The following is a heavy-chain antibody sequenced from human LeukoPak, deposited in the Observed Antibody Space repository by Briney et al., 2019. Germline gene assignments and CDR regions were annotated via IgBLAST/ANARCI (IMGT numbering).Heavy chain of an antibody. J-gene: IGHJ4*02. CDR2: IYPGDSDT. V-gene: IGHV5-51*01. CDR3: ARRFRSGPYCDY. CDR1: GYSFASYW. D-gene: IGHD1-26*01. Sequence: GESLKISCKGSGYSFASYWIGWVRQMPGKGLEWMWIIYPGDSDTRYSPSFQGQVTISADKSISTTYLQWSSLKASDTAIYDCARRFRSGPYCDYCGQGTLVTVSS.